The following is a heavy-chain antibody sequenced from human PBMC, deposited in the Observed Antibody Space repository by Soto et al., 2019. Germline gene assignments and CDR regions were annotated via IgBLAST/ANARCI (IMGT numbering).Heavy chain of an antibody. D-gene: IGHD3-22*01. V-gene: IGHV5-10-1*01. J-gene: IGHJ3*02. CDR3: AGWLVPTSDHAFDI. CDR1: GYSFTSYW. CDR2: IGPSDSYT. Sequence: GESLKISFKGSGYSFTSYWMSWVRQMPGKGLEWMGGIGPSDSYTNYSPSFQGHVTISADKSISTAYLQCSSLKASDTAMYYCAGWLVPTSDHAFDIWGQGKMVTVSS.